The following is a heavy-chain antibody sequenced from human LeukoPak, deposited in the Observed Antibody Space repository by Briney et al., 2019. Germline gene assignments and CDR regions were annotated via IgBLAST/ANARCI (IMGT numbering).Heavy chain of an antibody. V-gene: IGHV5-51*01. Sequence: GESLKISCKGSGYRFTIYWIGWVRQMPGKGLEWVGIIYPGDSDTRYSPSFQGQVTISADKSISTAYLQWSSLKASDTAMYYCARPVEMATAMDYWGQGTLATVSS. J-gene: IGHJ4*02. CDR1: GYRFTIYW. CDR2: IYPGDSDT. D-gene: IGHD5-24*01. CDR3: ARPVEMATAMDY.